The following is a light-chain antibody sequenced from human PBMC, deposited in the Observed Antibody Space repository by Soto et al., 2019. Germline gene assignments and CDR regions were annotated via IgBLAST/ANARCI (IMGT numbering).Light chain of an antibody. CDR2: GAT. Sequence: EIVLTQSPATLSLSPGERATLSCRASQSVNSNYVAWYQHKPGQGPRLLFYGATHRATGIPDRISGSGSGTDFTLTISRLEPEDFAVYYCQQYGNSTQTFGQGTKVEIK. CDR1: QSVNSNY. J-gene: IGKJ1*01. CDR3: QQYGNSTQT. V-gene: IGKV3-20*01.